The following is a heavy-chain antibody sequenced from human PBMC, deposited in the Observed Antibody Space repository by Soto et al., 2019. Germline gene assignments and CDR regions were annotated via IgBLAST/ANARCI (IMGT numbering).Heavy chain of an antibody. CDR2: IIPIYASP. D-gene: IGHD3-9*01. V-gene: IGHV1-69*06. J-gene: IGHJ5*02. CDR1: GGTFSSNA. Sequence: QVQLVQSGAEVKKPGSSVKVSCKASGGTFSSNAISWLRQAPGQELEWMGGIIPIYASPNYAQTFQGRVTVTADKATSTAYLELSRLKFAYSAIYYCAVAVTGSRSPLAHWGQGTLVIVSS. CDR3: AVAVTGSRSPLAH.